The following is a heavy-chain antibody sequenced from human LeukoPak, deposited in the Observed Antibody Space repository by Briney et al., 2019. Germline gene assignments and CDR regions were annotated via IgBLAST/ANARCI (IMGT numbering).Heavy chain of an antibody. CDR1: GHTFTGYY. D-gene: IGHD3-22*01. CDR3: ARTYYYDSSGPDY. V-gene: IGHV1-2*02. CDR2: INPNSGGT. Sequence: ASVKVSCKASGHTFTGYYMHWVRQAPGQGLEWMGWINPNSGGTNYAQKFQGRVTMTRDTSISTAYMELSRLRSDDTAVYYCARTYYYDSSGPDYWGQGTLVTVSS. J-gene: IGHJ4*02.